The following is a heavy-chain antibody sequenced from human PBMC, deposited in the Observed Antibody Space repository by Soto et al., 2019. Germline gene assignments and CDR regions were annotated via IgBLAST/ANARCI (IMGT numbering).Heavy chain of an antibody. CDR2: INHSGST. CDR3: ARGYCSSTSCYDSAEYFQH. J-gene: IGHJ1*01. V-gene: IGHV4-34*01. CDR1: GGSFSGYY. Sequence: PSETLSLTCAVYGGSFSGYYWSWIRQPPGKGLEWIGEINHSGSTNYNPSLKSRVTISVDTSKNQFSLKLSSVTAADTAVYYCARGYCSSTSCYDSAEYFQHWGQGTLVTVSS. D-gene: IGHD2-2*01.